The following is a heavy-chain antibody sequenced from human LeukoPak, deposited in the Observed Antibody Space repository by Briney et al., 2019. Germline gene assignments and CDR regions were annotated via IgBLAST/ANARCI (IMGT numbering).Heavy chain of an antibody. J-gene: IGHJ5*02. CDR1: DYSISIAYY. CDR2: IYHSGST. CDR3: ARSSFGDRRDWFDP. V-gene: IGHV4-38-2*01. D-gene: IGHD3-10*01. Sequence: SETLSLTCAASDYSISIAYYWGWIRQPPGKGLEWIGSIYHSGSTYYNPSLKSRFTISVDTSKNQFSLKLSSVTAADTAIYYCARSSFGDRRDWFDPWGQGTLVTVSS.